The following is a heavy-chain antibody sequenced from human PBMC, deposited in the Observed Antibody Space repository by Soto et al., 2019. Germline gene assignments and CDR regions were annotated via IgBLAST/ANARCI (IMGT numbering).Heavy chain of an antibody. D-gene: IGHD3-3*01. CDR2: ISGSGGST. V-gene: IGHV3-23*01. CDR1: GFTFNNYA. Sequence: GGSLRLSCTASGFTFNNYAMSWVRQAPGKGLEWVSAISGSGGSTDYADSVKGRFTISRDNSKNTLYLQMNSLRAEDTAVYYCAKSDPDFWSGYYAFDIWGQGTMVTVSS. J-gene: IGHJ3*02. CDR3: AKSDPDFWSGYYAFDI.